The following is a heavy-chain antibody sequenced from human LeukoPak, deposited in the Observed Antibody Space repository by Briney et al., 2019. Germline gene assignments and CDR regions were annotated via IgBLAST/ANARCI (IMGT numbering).Heavy chain of an antibody. D-gene: IGHD3-22*01. J-gene: IGHJ4*02. V-gene: IGHV2-5*02. CDR1: GFSLSTTGVG. CDR2: IYWDDGK. CDR3: THCYDSSGYYAYFDY. Sequence: SGPTLVNPTQTLTLTCTFSGFSLSTTGVGVGWIPQPPGKALEWLALIYWDDGKRYSPSLKSRLTITKDTSKNQVVLRMTNMDPVDTATYYCTHCYDSSGYYAYFDYWGQGILVTVSS.